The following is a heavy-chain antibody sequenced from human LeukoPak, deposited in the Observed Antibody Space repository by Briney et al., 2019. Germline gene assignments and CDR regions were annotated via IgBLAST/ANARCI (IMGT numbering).Heavy chain of an antibody. J-gene: IGHJ4*02. CDR2: INPSGGST. V-gene: IGHV1-46*01. Sequence: ASVKVSCKASGYTFTSYYMHWVRQAPGQGLEWMGIINPSGGSTSYAQKFQGRVTVTRDMSTSTVYMELSSLRSEDTAVYYCARSSIAARPFDYWGQGTLVTVSS. D-gene: IGHD6-6*01. CDR1: GYTFTSYY. CDR3: ARSSIAARPFDY.